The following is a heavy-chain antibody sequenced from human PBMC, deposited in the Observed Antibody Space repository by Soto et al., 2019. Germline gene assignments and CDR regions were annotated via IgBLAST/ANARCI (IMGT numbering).Heavy chain of an antibody. Sequence: QITLKESGPTLVKPTQTLTLTCTFSGFSLSTSGVGVGWIRQPPGKALEWLALIYWDDDKRYSPSLKSRLTITKDTSKNQVVLTMTNMDPVDTATDYCAHLFSGWPFDYWGQGTLVTVSS. V-gene: IGHV2-5*02. D-gene: IGHD6-19*01. CDR3: AHLFSGWPFDY. CDR2: IYWDDDK. CDR1: GFSLSTSGVG. J-gene: IGHJ4*02.